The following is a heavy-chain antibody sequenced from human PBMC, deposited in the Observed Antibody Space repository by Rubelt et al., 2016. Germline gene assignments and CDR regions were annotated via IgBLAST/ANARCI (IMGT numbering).Heavy chain of an antibody. V-gene: IGHV4-34*01. Sequence: QVQLQQWGAGLLKPSETLSLTCAVYGGSFSGYYWSWIRQPPGKGLEWIGETNHRGSTNYNPSLKSRVTISVDPSKNQFSLKLSSVTAADTAVYYCARGRRGSSSWLGRDYYGMDVWGQGTTVTVSS. D-gene: IGHD6-13*01. J-gene: IGHJ6*02. CDR1: GGSFSGYY. CDR3: ARGRRGSSSWLGRDYYGMDV. CDR2: TNHRGST.